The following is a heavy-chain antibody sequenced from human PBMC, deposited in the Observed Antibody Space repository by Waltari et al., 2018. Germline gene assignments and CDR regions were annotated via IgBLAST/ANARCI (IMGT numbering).Heavy chain of an antibody. V-gene: IGHV3-23*01. CDR2: ISGPALTT. CDR1: GFPFATSS. J-gene: IGHJ4*02. CDR3: AKVAGIAAAEFHFDF. Sequence: EVQLLESGGGLVQPGGSLRLSCAASGFPFATSSITWFRQVPGKGLEGVSSISGPALTTFYADSVKGRFSISRDNSKKTLYLQINGLTADDTAVYYCAKVAGIAAAEFHFDFWGRGTLVTVSS. D-gene: IGHD6-13*01.